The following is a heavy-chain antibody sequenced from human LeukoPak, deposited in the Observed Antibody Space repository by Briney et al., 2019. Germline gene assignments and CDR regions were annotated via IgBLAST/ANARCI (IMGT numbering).Heavy chain of an antibody. D-gene: IGHD5-18*01. J-gene: IGHJ5*02. V-gene: IGHV4-34*01. Sequence: SETLSLTCAVYGGSFSGYYWSWIRQPPGRGLEWIGEINHSGSTNYNASLKSRVTVSVDSSKNQFSLRLSSVTAADTAVYYCAPRGDIEHSYGYGKWFDPWGQGTRVTVSS. CDR3: APRGDIEHSYGYGKWFDP. CDR2: INHSGST. CDR1: GGSFSGYY.